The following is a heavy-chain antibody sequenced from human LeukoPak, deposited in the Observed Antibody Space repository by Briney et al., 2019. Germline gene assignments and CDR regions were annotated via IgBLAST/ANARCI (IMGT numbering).Heavy chain of an antibody. CDR1: GYTFINYG. CDR2: ISTYNGNT. V-gene: IGHV1-18*01. J-gene: IGHJ4*02. D-gene: IGHD3-9*01. Sequence: ASVKVSCKASGYTFINYGFSWVRQAPGQGLEWMGWISTYNGNTNYAQKLQGRVTITADESTSTAYMELSSLRSEDTAVYYCASGYDILTGYPYWGQGTLVTVSS. CDR3: ASGYDILTGYPY.